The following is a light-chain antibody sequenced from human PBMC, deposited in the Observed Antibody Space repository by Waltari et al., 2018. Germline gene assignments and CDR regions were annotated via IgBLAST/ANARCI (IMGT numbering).Light chain of an antibody. Sequence: SVLTQPPPASGTPGQSIIISSSSSSNTVHWFQQVPGAAPKLPIFSDDQRPSGVPARFSGSRSGTSASLAISGLHSEDEADYYCATWDNSLEGWLFGGGTKVTV. CDR1: SNT. J-gene: IGLJ2*01. V-gene: IGLV1-44*01. CDR2: SDD. CDR3: ATWDNSLEGWL.